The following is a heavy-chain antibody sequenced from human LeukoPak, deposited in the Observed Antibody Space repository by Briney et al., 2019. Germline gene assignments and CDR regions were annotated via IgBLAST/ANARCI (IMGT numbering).Heavy chain of an antibody. CDR2: IYTSGST. CDR1: GGSISSYY. Sequence: SETLSLTCTVSGGSISSYYWSWIRHPPGKGLEWIGYIYTSGSTNYNPSLKSRVTISVDTSKDQFSLKLSSVTAADTAVYYCARGGGYARLFDYWGQGTLVTVSS. CDR3: ARGGGYARLFDY. D-gene: IGHD5-12*01. V-gene: IGHV4-4*09. J-gene: IGHJ4*02.